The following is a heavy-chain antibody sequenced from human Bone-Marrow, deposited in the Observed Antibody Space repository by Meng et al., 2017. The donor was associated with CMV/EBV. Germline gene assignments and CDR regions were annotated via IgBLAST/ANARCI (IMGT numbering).Heavy chain of an antibody. Sequence: GESLKISCAASGFTFSSYAMHWVRQAPGKGLEWVAVISYDGSNKYYADSVKGRFTISRDNSKNTLYLQMNSLRAEDTAVYYGARGRIQLYYNDYYGRDVWGQGTTVTVSS. CDR2: ISYDGSNK. CDR3: ARGRIQLYYNDYYGRDV. CDR1: GFTFSSYA. D-gene: IGHD5-18*01. V-gene: IGHV3-30*04. J-gene: IGHJ6*02.